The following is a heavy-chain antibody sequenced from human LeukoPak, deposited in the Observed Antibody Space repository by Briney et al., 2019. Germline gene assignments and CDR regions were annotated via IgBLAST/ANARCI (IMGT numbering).Heavy chain of an antibody. D-gene: IGHD3-10*01. J-gene: IGHJ4*02. V-gene: IGHV3-23*01. CDR2: IGGST. CDR3: AKDMVRGVTGGYYFDY. Sequence: GGSLRLSCAASGFTFSSYAMSWVRQAPGKGLEWVSAIGGSTYYADSVKGRFTISRDNSKNTLYLQMNSLRAEDTAVYYCAKDMVRGVTGGYYFDYWGQGTLVTVSS. CDR1: GFTFSSYA.